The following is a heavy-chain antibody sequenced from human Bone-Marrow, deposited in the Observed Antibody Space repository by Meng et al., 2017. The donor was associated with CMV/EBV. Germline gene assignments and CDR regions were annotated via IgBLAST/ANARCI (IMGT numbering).Heavy chain of an antibody. CDR3: AKDRSYCSSTSCYTGYFQH. D-gene: IGHD2-2*02. V-gene: IGHV3-30*02. CDR2: IRYDGSNK. CDR1: GFTFSSYG. J-gene: IGHJ1*01. Sequence: GESLKISCAASGFTFSSYGMHWVRQAPGKGLEWVAFIRYDGSNKYYADSVKCRFTISRDNSKNTLYLQMNSLRAEDTAVYYCAKDRSYCSSTSCYTGYFQHWGQGTLVTVSS.